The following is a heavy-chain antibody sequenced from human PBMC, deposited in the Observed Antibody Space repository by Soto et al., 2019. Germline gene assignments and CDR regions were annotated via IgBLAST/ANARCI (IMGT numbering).Heavy chain of an antibody. CDR1: GYTFTSYG. D-gene: IGHD6-13*01. Sequence: ASVKVSCKASGYTFTSYGIHWVRQAPGQRLEWMGWINAANGDTKYSPKFQGRVTITRDTSASTAYMELSSLRSEDTAVYYCVRRHVSATGIDWFDPWGQGTLVTSPQ. CDR3: VRRHVSATGIDWFDP. V-gene: IGHV1-3*01. J-gene: IGHJ5*02. CDR2: INAANGDT.